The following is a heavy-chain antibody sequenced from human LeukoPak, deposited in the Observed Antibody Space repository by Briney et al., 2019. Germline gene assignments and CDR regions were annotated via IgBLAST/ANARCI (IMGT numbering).Heavy chain of an antibody. CDR1: GYTFTSYG. D-gene: IGHD3-3*01. Sequence: ASVKVSCKASGYTFTSYGISWVRQAPGQGLEGMGWISAYNGNTNYAQKLQGRVTMTTDPSTSTAYVELRSLSSDDTAVYYCARVARFLEWLSTYIDYYYYGMDVWGQGTTVTVSS. J-gene: IGHJ6*02. V-gene: IGHV1-18*01. CDR2: ISAYNGNT. CDR3: ARVARFLEWLSTYIDYYYYGMDV.